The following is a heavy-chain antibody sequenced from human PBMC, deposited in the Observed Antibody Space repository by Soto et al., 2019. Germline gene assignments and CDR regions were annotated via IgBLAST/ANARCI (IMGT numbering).Heavy chain of an antibody. CDR1: GGTFSSYA. Sequence: GASVKVSCKASGGTFSSYAISWVRQAPGQGLEWMGGIIPIFGTANYAQKFQGRVTITADKSTSTAYMELSSLRSEDTAVYYCARLVKWELSPFGPWGQGTLVTVSS. D-gene: IGHD1-26*01. J-gene: IGHJ5*02. V-gene: IGHV1-69*06. CDR3: ARLVKWELSPFGP. CDR2: IIPIFGTA.